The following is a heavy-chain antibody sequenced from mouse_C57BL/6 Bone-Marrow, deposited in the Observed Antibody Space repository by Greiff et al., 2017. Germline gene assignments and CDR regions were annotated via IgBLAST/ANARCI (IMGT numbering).Heavy chain of an antibody. J-gene: IGHJ2*01. D-gene: IGHD3-2*02. V-gene: IGHV1-15*01. CDR3: TKTAQVSYYFDY. CDR2: IDPETGGT. Sequence: QVQLQQSGAELVRPGASVTLSCKASGYTFTDYEMHWVKQTPVHGLEWIGAIDPETGGTAYNQKFKGKAILTADKSSSTAYMALRSLTSEDSAVYYCTKTAQVSYYFDYWGQGTTLTVSS. CDR1: GYTFTDYE.